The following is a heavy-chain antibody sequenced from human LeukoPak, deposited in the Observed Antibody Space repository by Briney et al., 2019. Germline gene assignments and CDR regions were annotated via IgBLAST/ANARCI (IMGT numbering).Heavy chain of an antibody. J-gene: IGHJ5*02. CDR2: INWNGGST. CDR1: GFTFDDYG. CDR3: ARDGRGYSLVTNWFDP. D-gene: IGHD5-18*01. Sequence: PGGSLRLSCAASGFTFDDYGMSWVRQAPGKGLEWVSGINWNGGSTGYADSVKGRFTISRDNAKNSLYLQMNSLRAEDTALYYCARDGRGYSLVTNWFDPWGQGTLVTVSS. V-gene: IGHV3-20*04.